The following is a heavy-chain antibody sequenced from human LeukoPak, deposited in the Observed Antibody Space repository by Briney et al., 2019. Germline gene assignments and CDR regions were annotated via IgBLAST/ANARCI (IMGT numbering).Heavy chain of an antibody. CDR2: IYYSGST. V-gene: IGHV4-59*01. CDR3: ARASWLPQTRNYYYMDV. CDR1: GGSISSYY. J-gene: IGHJ6*03. Sequence: SETLSLTCTVSGGSISSYYWSWIRQPPGKVLEWIGYIYYSGSTNYNPSLKSRVTISEDTSKNQFSLKLSSVTAADTAMYYCARASWLPQTRNYYYMDVWGKGTTVTISS. D-gene: IGHD5-12*01.